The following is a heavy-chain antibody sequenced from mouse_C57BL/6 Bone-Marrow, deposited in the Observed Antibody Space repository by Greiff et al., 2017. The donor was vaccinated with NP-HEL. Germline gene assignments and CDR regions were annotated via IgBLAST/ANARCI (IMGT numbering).Heavy chain of an antibody. Sequence: QVQLQQSGAELVKPGDSVKMSCKASGYTFTSYWITWVKQRPGQGLEWIGDIYPGSGSTNYTEKFTSKATLTVDTSSSTAYMQLSSLTSEASAVYYCARGGHPFAYWGQGTLVTVSS. J-gene: IGHJ3*01. V-gene: IGHV1-55*01. CDR3: ARGGHPFAY. CDR1: GYTFTSYW. CDR2: IYPGSGST.